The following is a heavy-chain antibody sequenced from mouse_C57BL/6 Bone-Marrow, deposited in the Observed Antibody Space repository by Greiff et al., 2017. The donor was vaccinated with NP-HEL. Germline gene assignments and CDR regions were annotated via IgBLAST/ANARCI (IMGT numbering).Heavy chain of an antibody. CDR1: GFSLTSYG. V-gene: IGHV2-6-1*01. CDR2: IWSDGST. Sequence: VKVVESGPGLVAPSQSLSITCTVSGFSLTSYGVHWVRQPPGKGLEWLVVIWSDGSTTYNSALKSRLSISKDNSKSQVFLKMNSLQTDDTAMYYGARHEREGNPYYYAMDYWGQGTSVTVAS. CDR3: ARHEREGNPYYYAMDY. D-gene: IGHD2-1*01. J-gene: IGHJ4*01.